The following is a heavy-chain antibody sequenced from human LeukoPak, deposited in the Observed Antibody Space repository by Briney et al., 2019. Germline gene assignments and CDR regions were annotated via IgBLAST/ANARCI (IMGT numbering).Heavy chain of an antibody. J-gene: IGHJ6*03. CDR2: INPSGGST. Sequence: GASVKVSCKASGYTFTSYYMHWVRQAPGQGLEWMRIINPSGGSTSYAQKFQGRVTMTRDMSTSTVYMELSSLRSEDTAVYYCARGIPYGSGSYYNDYWWYYYMDVWGKGTTVTVSS. CDR1: GYTFTSYY. V-gene: IGHV1-46*01. CDR3: ARGIPYGSGSYYNDYWWYYYMDV. D-gene: IGHD3-10*01.